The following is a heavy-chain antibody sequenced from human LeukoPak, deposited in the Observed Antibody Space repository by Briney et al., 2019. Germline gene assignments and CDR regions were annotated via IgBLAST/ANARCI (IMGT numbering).Heavy chain of an antibody. D-gene: IGHD4-11*01. J-gene: IGHJ5*01. CDR2: IYSGGST. V-gene: IGHV3-53*01. CDR1: GFTVSSSY. CDR3: ARDLQLES. Sequence: GGSLRLSCAASGFTVSSSYMSWVRQAPGKGLEWVSVIYSGGSTYYADSVKGRFTISRDNSKNTPYLQMNSLRAEDTAVYYCARDLQLESWGQGTLVTVSS.